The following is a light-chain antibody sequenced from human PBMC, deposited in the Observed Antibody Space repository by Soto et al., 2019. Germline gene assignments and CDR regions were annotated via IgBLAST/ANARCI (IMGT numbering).Light chain of an antibody. CDR2: GAS. J-gene: IGKJ4*01. CDR3: QQYNNWPRAT. V-gene: IGKV3D-15*01. Sequence: EIVLTQSPGPLSLSPGERATLSCKASQSVSSSYLAWYQQKPGQAPRLLIYGASSRATGIPARFSGSGSGTEFNLTISSLQSEDFGVYYYQQYNNWPRATLGGGTKVDIK. CDR1: QSVSSSY.